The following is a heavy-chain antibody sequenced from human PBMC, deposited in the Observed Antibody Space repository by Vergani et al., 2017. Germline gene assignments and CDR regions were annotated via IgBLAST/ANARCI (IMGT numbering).Heavy chain of an antibody. CDR2: ISSSSSYI. D-gene: IGHD3-3*01. CDR3: ARDMRFLEWLLHDY. J-gene: IGHJ4*02. CDR1: GFTFGSYS. Sequence: EVQLVESGGGLVKPGGSLRLSCAASGFTFGSYSMNWVRQAPGKGLEWVSSISSSSSYIYYADSVKGRFTISRDNAKNSLYLQMNSLRAEDTAVYYCARDMRFLEWLLHDYWGQGTLVTVSS. V-gene: IGHV3-21*01.